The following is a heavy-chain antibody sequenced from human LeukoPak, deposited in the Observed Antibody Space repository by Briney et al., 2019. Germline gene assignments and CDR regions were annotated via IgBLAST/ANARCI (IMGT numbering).Heavy chain of an antibody. V-gene: IGHV1-69*05. CDR1: GGTFSSYA. Sequence: SVKVSCKASGGTFSSYAISWVRQAPGQGLEWMGRITPIFGTANYAQKFQGRVTITTDESTSTAYMELSSLRSEDTAVYYCARGTYYYDSSGYYYWFDPWGQGTLVTVSS. D-gene: IGHD3-22*01. J-gene: IGHJ5*02. CDR2: ITPIFGTA. CDR3: ARGTYYYDSSGYYYWFDP.